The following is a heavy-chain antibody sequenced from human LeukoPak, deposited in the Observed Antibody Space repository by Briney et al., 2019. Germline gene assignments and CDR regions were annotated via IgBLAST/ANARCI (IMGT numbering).Heavy chain of an antibody. J-gene: IGHJ4*02. CDR3: AKDRDYYLVGFFDY. CDR1: GLTFSSYA. D-gene: IGHD3-10*01. Sequence: PGGSLRLSCAASGLTFSSYAMSGVRQAPGKGLEWVSAISGSGVTTYYADAVKGRFTISRDNSKNTLYLQMNSLRAEDTALYYCAKDRDYYLVGFFDYWGQGTLVTVSS. CDR2: ISGSGVTT. V-gene: IGHV3-23*01.